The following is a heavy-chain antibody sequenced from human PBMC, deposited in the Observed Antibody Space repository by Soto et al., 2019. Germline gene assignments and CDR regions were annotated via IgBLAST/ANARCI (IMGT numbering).Heavy chain of an antibody. CDR1: GASISSYF. CDR3: ARGGPVQLWAFEY. CDR2: VSYSGSP. J-gene: IGHJ4*02. D-gene: IGHD5-18*01. V-gene: IGHV4-59*01. Sequence: PSETLSLTCTVSGASISSYFWSWIRQPPGKGLEWVAYVSYSGSPHYNPSLQSRVTVSVDTSKSQFSLEVTSLTAADTAVYYCARGGPVQLWAFEYWGQGSLVTASS.